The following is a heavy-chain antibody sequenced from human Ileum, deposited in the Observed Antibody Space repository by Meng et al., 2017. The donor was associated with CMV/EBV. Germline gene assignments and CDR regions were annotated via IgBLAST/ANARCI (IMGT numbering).Heavy chain of an antibody. D-gene: IGHD1-14*01. J-gene: IGHJ4*02. CDR3: AKPGAEFDHYFDY. V-gene: IGHV3-74*01. CDR1: GFTFSSYW. Sequence: GGPLRLSCAASGFTFSSYWMYWVRQAPGKGLVWVSRINTDGGSTSYADSVKGRFTISRDNAKNTLYLQMNSLRVEDTAVYYCAKPGAEFDHYFDYWGQGILVTVSS. CDR2: INTDGGST.